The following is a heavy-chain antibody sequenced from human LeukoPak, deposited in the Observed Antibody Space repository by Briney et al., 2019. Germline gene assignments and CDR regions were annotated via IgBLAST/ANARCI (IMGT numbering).Heavy chain of an antibody. CDR1: GYTFTSYD. J-gene: IGHJ4*02. CDR3: ARLGSSGYDPSFDY. D-gene: IGHD5-12*01. CDR2: MNPNSGNT. Sequence: ASVKVSCKASGYTFTSYDINWVRQATGQGLEWMGWMNPNSGNTGYAQKFQGRVTMTRNTSISTAYMELSSLRSEDTAVYYCARLGSSGYDPSFDYWGQGTLVTVSS. V-gene: IGHV1-8*01.